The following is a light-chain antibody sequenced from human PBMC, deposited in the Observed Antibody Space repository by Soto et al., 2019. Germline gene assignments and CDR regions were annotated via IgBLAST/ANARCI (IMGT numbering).Light chain of an antibody. Sequence: ETVLTQSPGTLSLSPGERATLSCRASSAVSSIYLAWYQQKPGQAPRLLIYGASSRATGIPDRFSGSGSGTDFPLTISRLEPEDFGVYYCQQYESSLTCGGGTRVEIK. V-gene: IGKV3-20*01. CDR2: GAS. CDR1: SAVSSIY. J-gene: IGKJ4*01. CDR3: QQYESSLT.